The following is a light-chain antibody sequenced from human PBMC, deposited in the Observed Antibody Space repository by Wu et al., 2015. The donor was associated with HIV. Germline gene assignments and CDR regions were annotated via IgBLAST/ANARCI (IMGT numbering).Light chain of an antibody. Sequence: EIVLTQSPATLSLSPGDRATLSCRASQSIGNYSAWYQQKPGQTPRLLFFDASNRATGIPPRFSGRGSETDFTLTISSLESEDFALYYCQYRTTFGQGTRLESK. V-gene: IGKV3-11*01. J-gene: IGKJ5*01. CDR1: QSIGNY. CDR2: DAS. CDR3: QYRTT.